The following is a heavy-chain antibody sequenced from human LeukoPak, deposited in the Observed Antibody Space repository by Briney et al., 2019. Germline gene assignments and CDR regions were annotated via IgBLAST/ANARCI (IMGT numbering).Heavy chain of an antibody. CDR1: GGSISGGDYY. D-gene: IGHD5-18*01. Sequence: SQTLSLTCTVSGGSISGGDYYWSWIRQPPGKGLEWIGYIYYSGSTYYNPSLKSRVTISVDTSKNQFSLKLSSVTAADTAVYYCARVNGGYSYGYSVYYWGQGTLVTVSS. V-gene: IGHV4-30-4*01. J-gene: IGHJ4*02. CDR3: ARVNGGYSYGYSVYY. CDR2: IYYSGST.